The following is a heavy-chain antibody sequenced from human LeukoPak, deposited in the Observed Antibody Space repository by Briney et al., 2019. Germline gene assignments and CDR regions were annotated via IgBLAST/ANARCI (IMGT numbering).Heavy chain of an antibody. CDR3: AKGRYPPRYYFDY. J-gene: IGHJ4*02. CDR1: GFTFSTYA. CDR2: ISGSGGST. V-gene: IGHV3-23*01. Sequence: LPGGSLRLSCAASGFTFSTYAMSWVRQAPGKGLEWVSGISGSGGSTYYADSVKGRFTISRDNSKNTLYLQMNSLRAEDTAVYYCAKGRYPPRYYFDYWGQGTLVTVSS. D-gene: IGHD1-1*01.